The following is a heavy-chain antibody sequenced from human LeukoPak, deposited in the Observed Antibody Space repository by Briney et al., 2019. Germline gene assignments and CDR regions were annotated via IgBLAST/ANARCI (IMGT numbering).Heavy chain of an antibody. CDR3: ARGIVDIVATTSLYFDY. Sequence: SETLSLTCTVSGGSISSYYWSWIRQPPGKGLEWIGYIYYSGSTNYNPSLKSRVTISVDTSKNQFSLKLSSVTAADTAVYYCARGIVDIVATTSLYFDYWGQGTLVTVSS. D-gene: IGHD5-12*01. V-gene: IGHV4-59*08. J-gene: IGHJ4*02. CDR1: GGSISSYY. CDR2: IYYSGST.